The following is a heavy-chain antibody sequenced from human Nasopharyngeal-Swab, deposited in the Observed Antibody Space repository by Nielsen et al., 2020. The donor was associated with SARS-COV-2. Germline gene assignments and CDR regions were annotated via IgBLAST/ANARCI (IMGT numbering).Heavy chain of an antibody. J-gene: IGHJ6*03. D-gene: IGHD5-18*01. CDR3: ARDCEDTAMALYYYYYMDV. V-gene: IGHV3-33*05. CDR2: ISYDGGSNK. Sequence: WIRQPPGKGLEWVGVISYDGGSNKYYADSVKGRFTISRDNSKNTLYLQMNSLRAEDTAVYYCARDCEDTAMALYYYYYMDVWGKGTTVTVSS.